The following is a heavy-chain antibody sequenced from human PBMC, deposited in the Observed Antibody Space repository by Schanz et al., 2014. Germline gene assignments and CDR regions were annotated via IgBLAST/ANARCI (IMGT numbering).Heavy chain of an antibody. Sequence: EVQLVESGGGLVQPGGSLRLSCAASGFAFSSFALSWVRQSPGKGLEWVSAISANDYDTYYAPSVKGRFTVSRDNSKNTVYLQMNSLRAEDTAVYYCARDPGGTKTHGLWGQGTLVTVSS. CDR3: ARDPGGTKTHGL. J-gene: IGHJ4*02. CDR2: ISANDYDT. V-gene: IGHV3-23*04. D-gene: IGHD2-15*01. CDR1: GFAFSSFA.